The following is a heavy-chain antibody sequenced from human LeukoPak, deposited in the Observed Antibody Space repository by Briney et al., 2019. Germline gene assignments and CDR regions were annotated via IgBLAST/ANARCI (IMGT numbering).Heavy chain of an antibody. V-gene: IGHV3-23*01. D-gene: IGHD5-18*01. J-gene: IGHJ4*02. CDR1: GFTFSNYG. CDR3: VRGAATGYDY. Sequence: GGSLRLSCAASGFTFSNYGMSWVRQAPGKGLEWVSAISGSGGSTNYADSVKGRFTISRDNSKNTLYLQMNSLRAEDTAVYYCVRGAATGYDYWGQGTLVTVSS. CDR2: ISGSGGST.